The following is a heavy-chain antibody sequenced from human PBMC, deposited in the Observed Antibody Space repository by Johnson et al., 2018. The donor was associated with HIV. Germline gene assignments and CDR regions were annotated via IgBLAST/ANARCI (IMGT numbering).Heavy chain of an antibody. CDR3: ARGRPWGWELRRDAFDI. V-gene: IGHV3-30*03. J-gene: IGHJ3*02. Sequence: QVQLVESGGGVVQPGRSLRLSCVASGFTLSTYGMHWVRQAPGKGLEWVAVMSYDGSNKYYADSVKGRFTISRDSSKNTLYLQMNSLRPEETAVYYCARGRPWGWELRRDAFDIWGQGTMVTVSS. CDR2: MSYDGSNK. D-gene: IGHD3-16*01. CDR1: GFTLSTYG.